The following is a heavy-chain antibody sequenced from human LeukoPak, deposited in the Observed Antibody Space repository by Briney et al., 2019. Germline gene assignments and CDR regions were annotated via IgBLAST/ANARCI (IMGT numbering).Heavy chain of an antibody. Sequence: SETLSLTCTVSGGSVGSDNSYWNWIRQPAGKGLEWIGRIYADGSSTYNPSLKSRVTILVDTSKNQFSLMLSSMSAADTAVYYCARHVGLVAHNGIDPWGQGTLVTVSS. J-gene: IGHJ5*02. V-gene: IGHV4-61*02. D-gene: IGHD1-26*01. CDR3: ARHVGLVAHNGIDP. CDR1: GGSVGSDNSY. CDR2: IYADGSS.